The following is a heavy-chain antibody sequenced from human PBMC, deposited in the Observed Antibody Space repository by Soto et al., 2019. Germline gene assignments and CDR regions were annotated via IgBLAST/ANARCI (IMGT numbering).Heavy chain of an antibody. Sequence: PSETLSLTCTVSGYSISSGYHWAWIRQPPGEGLEWLGSVHYSGNTYYNPSLKSRLTISVDKSKNQFSLNLSSVTAADTAVYYCARQDRVVAEGRWFDPWGQGTLVNVSS. CDR3: ARQDRVVAEGRWFDP. J-gene: IGHJ5*02. CDR2: VHYSGNT. V-gene: IGHV4-38-2*02. CDR1: GYSISSGYH. D-gene: IGHD2-15*01.